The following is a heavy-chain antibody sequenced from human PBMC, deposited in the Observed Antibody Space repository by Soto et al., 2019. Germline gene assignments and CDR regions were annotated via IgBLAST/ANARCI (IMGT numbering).Heavy chain of an antibody. V-gene: IGHV4-59*01. CDR3: ARATYYYDRGGLDY. CDR2: MHFSGRT. J-gene: IGHJ4*02. Sequence: QVQLQESGPGLVKPSETLSLTCTVSGGSINSFYWTWIRQPPGKGLEWIGFMHFSGRTNYHPSLKIRLTLSVATSKSQFSLEVSSVTAAATAVYYCARATYYYDRGGLDYWGQGIMVTVSS. CDR1: GGSINSFY. D-gene: IGHD3-22*01.